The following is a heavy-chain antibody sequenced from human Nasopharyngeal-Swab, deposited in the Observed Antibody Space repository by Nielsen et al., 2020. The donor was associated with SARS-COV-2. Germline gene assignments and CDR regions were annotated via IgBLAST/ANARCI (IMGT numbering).Heavy chain of an antibody. D-gene: IGHD3-22*01. Sequence: GESLNFSCTTSGFTSGYYVINWVLHAPGKVLDWVGFIRTKPYGATPQYAASVKGRFTISRDDSTSVAYLQMNSLQTEDTGVYYCTRDHFGIEVFSRPHFDYWGQGTLVTVSS. CDR3: TRDHFGIEVFSRPHFDY. CDR2: IRTKPYGATP. CDR1: GFTSGYYV. J-gene: IGHJ4*02. V-gene: IGHV3-49*04.